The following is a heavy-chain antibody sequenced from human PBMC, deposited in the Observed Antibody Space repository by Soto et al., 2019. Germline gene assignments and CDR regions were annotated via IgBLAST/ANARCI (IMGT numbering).Heavy chain of an antibody. V-gene: IGHV4-39*01. CDR2: IYYSGST. CDR1: GGSISSSSYY. J-gene: IGHJ3*02. CDR3: AKHTPGEVAVPKPPVFDI. Sequence: SETLSLTCTVSGGSISSSSYYWGWIRQPPGKGLEWIGSIYYSGSTYYNPSLKSRVTISVDTSKNQFSLKLSSVTAADKAGYKCAKHTPGEVAVPKPPVFDIGGQGTMFTVSS. D-gene: IGHD3-16*01.